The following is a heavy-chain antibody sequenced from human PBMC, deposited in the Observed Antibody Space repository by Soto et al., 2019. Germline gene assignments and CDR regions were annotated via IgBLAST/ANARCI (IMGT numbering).Heavy chain of an antibody. CDR1: GGSFSGYY. CDR2: INHSGST. V-gene: IGHV4-34*01. Sequence: SETLSLTCAVYGGSFSGYYWSWIRQPPGKGLEWIGEINHSGSTNYNPSLKSRVTISVDTSKNQFSLKLSSVTAADTAVYYCARASAAGSRWLGYYYYYGMDVWGQGTTVTVSS. J-gene: IGHJ6*02. D-gene: IGHD6-13*01. CDR3: ARASAAGSRWLGYYYYYGMDV.